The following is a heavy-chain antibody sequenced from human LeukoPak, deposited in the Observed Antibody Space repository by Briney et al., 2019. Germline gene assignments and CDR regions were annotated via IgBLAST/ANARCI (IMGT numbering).Heavy chain of an antibody. J-gene: IGHJ4*02. D-gene: IGHD3-10*01. CDR3: ARGGGENYFDY. CDR1: GFTFSSYV. Sequence: PGGSLRLSCAASGFTFSSYVMHWVRQAPGKGLEWVAIISYDGSNEYYADSVKGRFTISRDNSKNTLYLQMNSLRTEDTAVYYCARGGGENYFDYWGQGTLVTVSS. CDR2: ISYDGSNE. V-gene: IGHV3-30*04.